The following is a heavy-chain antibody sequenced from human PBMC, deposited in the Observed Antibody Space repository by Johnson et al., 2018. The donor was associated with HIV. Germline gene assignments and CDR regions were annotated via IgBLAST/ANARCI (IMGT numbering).Heavy chain of an antibody. D-gene: IGHD1-26*01. CDR2: IKSESDGGAT. CDR3: ARVKGATNALDI. CDR1: GFTFNNAW. J-gene: IGHJ3*02. V-gene: IGHV3-15*01. Sequence: VQLVESGGGLVKPWGSLRLSCAASGFTFNNAWMSWVRQAPGKGLEWVARIKSESDGGATDYSVPVRGRFTVSRDDSKNTLYLQMNSLKTEDTSLYYCARVKGATNALDIWGPGTLVTVSS.